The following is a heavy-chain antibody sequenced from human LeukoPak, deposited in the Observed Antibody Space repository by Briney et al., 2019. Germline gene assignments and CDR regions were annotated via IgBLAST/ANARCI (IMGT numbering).Heavy chain of an antibody. CDR1: GGTSSSYA. J-gene: IGHJ4*02. Sequence: SVKVSCKASGGTSSSYAISWVRQAPGQGLEWMGGIIPIFGTANYAQKFQGRVTITADESTSTAYMELSSLRSEDTAVYYCASGASGWYSWNYWGQGTLVTVSS. CDR2: IIPIFGTA. V-gene: IGHV1-69*01. D-gene: IGHD6-19*01. CDR3: ASGASGWYSWNY.